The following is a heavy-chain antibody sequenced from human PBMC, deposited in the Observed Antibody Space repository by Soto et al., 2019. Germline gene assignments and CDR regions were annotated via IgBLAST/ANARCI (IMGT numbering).Heavy chain of an antibody. CDR1: GVTFSSYA. J-gene: IGHJ5*02. Sequence: XGSLRLSCSPAGVTFSSYAMHWVGKAPGKGLDWVAVISYDGSNKYYADSVKGRFTISRDNSKNTLYLQMNSLRAEDTAVYYCARDREYNWNANWFDHWGQGPLVTVSS. V-gene: IGHV3-30-3*01. CDR3: ARDREYNWNANWFDH. D-gene: IGHD1-20*01. CDR2: ISYDGSNK.